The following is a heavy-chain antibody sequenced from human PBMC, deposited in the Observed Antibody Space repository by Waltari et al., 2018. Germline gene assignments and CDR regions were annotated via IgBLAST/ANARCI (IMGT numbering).Heavy chain of an antibody. Sequence: QVQLVQSGAEVKKPGASVKVSCKVSGYTLTELSMHWVRQAPGKGLEWMGGFDPEDGETIYAKKFQGRVTMTEDTSTDTAYMELSSLRSEDTAVYYCATFSPLGSGSYSYYYYGMDVWGQGTTVTVSS. V-gene: IGHV1-24*01. CDR2: FDPEDGET. CDR3: ATFSPLGSGSYSYYYYGMDV. D-gene: IGHD3-10*01. CDR1: GYTLTELS. J-gene: IGHJ6*02.